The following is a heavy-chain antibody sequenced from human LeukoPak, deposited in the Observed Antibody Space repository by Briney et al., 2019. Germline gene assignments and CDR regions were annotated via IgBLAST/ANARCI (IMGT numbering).Heavy chain of an antibody. D-gene: IGHD2-15*01. V-gene: IGHV5-51*01. CDR2: IDPGNSDT. CDR1: GYSFTTYW. CDR3: TRLIGYCSGGSCYCDY. Sequence: GESLKISCKVSGYSFTTYWIGWVRQMPGRGLEWIGIIDPGNSDTSYSPSFQGQVTISADRSISTAYLQWSSLKASDTAMYYCTRLIGYCSGGSCYCDYWGQGTLVTVSS. J-gene: IGHJ4*02.